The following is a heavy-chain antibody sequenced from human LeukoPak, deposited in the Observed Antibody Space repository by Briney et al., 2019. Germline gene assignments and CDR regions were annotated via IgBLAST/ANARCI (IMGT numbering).Heavy chain of an antibody. CDR3: ARVALVGGYYYYGMDV. J-gene: IGHJ6*02. CDR1: GGSISSGDYY. CDR2: IYYSGST. D-gene: IGHD2-15*01. V-gene: IGHV4-30-4*01. Sequence: SETLSLTCTVSGGSISSGDYYWSWIRQPPGKGLEWIGYIYYSGSTYYNPSLKSRVTISVDTSKNQFSLKLSSVTAADTAVYYCARVALVGGYYYYGMDVWSQGTTVTVSS.